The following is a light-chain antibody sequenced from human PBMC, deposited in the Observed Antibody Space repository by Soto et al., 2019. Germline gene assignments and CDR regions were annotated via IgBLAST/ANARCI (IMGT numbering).Light chain of an antibody. J-gene: IGKJ2*01. V-gene: IGKV3-15*01. CDR1: QTGSRS. Sequence: EVVLTQSPATLSVSPGERATLSCRASQTGSRSLAWYQQKPGQAPRLLIYGASTRATGIPGRFSGSGSGTDFALTISSLQSEDFAVYYCQQYIDWPPYTFGQGTKVEIK. CDR3: QQYIDWPPYT. CDR2: GAS.